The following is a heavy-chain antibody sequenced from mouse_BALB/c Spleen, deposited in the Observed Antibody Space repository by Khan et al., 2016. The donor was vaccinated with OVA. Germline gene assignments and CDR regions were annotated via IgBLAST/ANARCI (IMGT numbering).Heavy chain of an antibody. V-gene: IGHV1-18*01. CDR1: GYSFTDYT. CDR3: VRGVSLY. D-gene: IGHD6-2*01. Sequence: VQLQQSGPELVKPGASMKISCKASGYSFTDYTMNWVMQSHGKILEWIGLINHYNGDTKYNQKFKDKATITVDRSSSTAYMELHSLPSEDSAVYYCVRGVSLYWGQCTTLTVST. J-gene: IGHJ2*01. CDR2: INHYNGDT.